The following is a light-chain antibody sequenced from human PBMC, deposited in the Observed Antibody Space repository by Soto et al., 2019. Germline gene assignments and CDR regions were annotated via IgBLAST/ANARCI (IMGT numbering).Light chain of an antibody. Sequence: DIQMTQSPSFVSASVGDRVTISCRASQSIDNWLAWYQQKPGKAPKLLIYKASNLYSGVPSRFSGSASGTEFTLTISSLQPDDFAIYYCHQYNSYPWTFGQGTKVDI. CDR2: KAS. J-gene: IGKJ1*01. CDR1: QSIDNW. V-gene: IGKV1-5*03. CDR3: HQYNSYPWT.